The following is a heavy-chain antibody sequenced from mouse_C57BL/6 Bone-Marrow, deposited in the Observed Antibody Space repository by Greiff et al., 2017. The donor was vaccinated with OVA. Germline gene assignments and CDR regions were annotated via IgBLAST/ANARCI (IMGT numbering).Heavy chain of an antibody. CDR1: GYTFTSYW. Sequence: VQLQQPGAELVRPGSSVKLSCKASGYTFTSYWMHWVKQRPGQGLEWIGMIHPNSGSTNYNEKFKSKATLTVDKSSSTAYMQLSSLTSEDSAVYYCARREMAWFAYWGQGTLVTVSA. J-gene: IGHJ3*01. CDR3: ARREMAWFAY. D-gene: IGHD2-3*01. V-gene: IGHV1-64*01. CDR2: IHPNSGST.